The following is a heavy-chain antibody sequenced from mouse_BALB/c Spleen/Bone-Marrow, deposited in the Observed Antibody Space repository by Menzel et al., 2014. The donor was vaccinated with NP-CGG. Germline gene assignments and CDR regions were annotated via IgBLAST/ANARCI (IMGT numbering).Heavy chain of an antibody. CDR1: GYEFSSYW. J-gene: IGHJ4*01. CDR3: ARVYYGNLAY. CDR2: IYPGDGDT. V-gene: IGHV1-80*01. D-gene: IGHD2-1*01. Sequence: VKLMESGAELVRPGSSVKISCKASGYEFSSYWMNWVKQRPGQGLEWIGQIYPGDGDTNYNGKFKGKATLTADKSSSTAYMQVSSLTSEDSAVYFCARVYYGNLAYWGQGTSVTVSS.